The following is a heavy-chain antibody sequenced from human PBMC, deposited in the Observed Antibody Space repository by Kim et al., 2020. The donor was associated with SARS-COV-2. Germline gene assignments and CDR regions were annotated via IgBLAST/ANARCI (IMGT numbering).Heavy chain of an antibody. Sequence: TTYNPTLKSQVTKSIDTAKNQFTLKLGSVTAADTAVYYGARGGSSPTDYWGQGTLVTVTS. J-gene: IGHJ4*02. D-gene: IGHD6-6*01. CDR2: T. V-gene: IGHV4-34*01. CDR3: ARGGSSPTDY.